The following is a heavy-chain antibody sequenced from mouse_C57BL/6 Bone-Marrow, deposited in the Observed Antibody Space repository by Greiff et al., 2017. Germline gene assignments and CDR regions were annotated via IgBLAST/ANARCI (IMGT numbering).Heavy chain of an antibody. CDR2: IYPRSGNT. CDR1: GYTFTSYG. CDR3: ASGGVYYGTPFAY. J-gene: IGHJ3*01. V-gene: IGHV1-81*01. Sequence: VQLQQSGAELARPGASVKLSCKASGYTFTSYGISWVKQRTGQGLEWIGEIYPRSGNTYYNEKFKGKATLTADKSSSTAYMELRSLTSEDSAVYFCASGGVYYGTPFAYWGQGTLVTVSA. D-gene: IGHD2-1*01.